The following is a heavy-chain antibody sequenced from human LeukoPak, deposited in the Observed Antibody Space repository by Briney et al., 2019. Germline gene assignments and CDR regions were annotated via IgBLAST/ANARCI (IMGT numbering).Heavy chain of an antibody. Sequence: GGSLRLSCAASGFTFSGYGMHWVRQAPGKGLVGVAVISYDGSNKYYADSVKGRFTISRDNSKNTLYLQMNSLRAEDTAVYYCAKELPYYYDSSGYYRRYFDYWGQGTLVTVSS. CDR3: AKELPYYYDSSGYYRRYFDY. CDR1: GFTFSGYG. D-gene: IGHD3-22*01. CDR2: ISYDGSNK. J-gene: IGHJ4*02. V-gene: IGHV3-30*18.